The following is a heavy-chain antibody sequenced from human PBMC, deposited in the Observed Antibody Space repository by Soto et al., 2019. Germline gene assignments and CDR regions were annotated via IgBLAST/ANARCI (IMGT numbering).Heavy chain of an antibody. J-gene: IGHJ4*02. Sequence: GGSLRLSCAASGFTFSGYAMSWVRQAPEKGLEWVSAISAGGGSTYYADSVKGRFTISRDNSKNTLYLQMNSLRAEDTAIYYCAKNYYFDCWGQGTLVTVSS. CDR1: GFTFSGYA. CDR3: AKNYYFDC. CDR2: ISAGGGST. D-gene: IGHD3-10*01. V-gene: IGHV3-23*01.